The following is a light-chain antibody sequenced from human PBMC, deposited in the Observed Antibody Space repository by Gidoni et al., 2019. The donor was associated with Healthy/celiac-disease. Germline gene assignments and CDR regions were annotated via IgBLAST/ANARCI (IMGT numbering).Light chain of an antibody. J-gene: IGKJ4*01. CDR3: QQYYSTPLT. Sequence: DIVMTQSPTFPAVALGERATINCKSSQSVLYSSNNKNYLAWYQQKPGQPPKLLIYWASTRESGVPDRCSGSGSGTDFTLTISSLQAEDVAVYYCQQYYSTPLTFGGGTKVEIK. V-gene: IGKV4-1*01. CDR2: WAS. CDR1: QSVLYSSNNKNY.